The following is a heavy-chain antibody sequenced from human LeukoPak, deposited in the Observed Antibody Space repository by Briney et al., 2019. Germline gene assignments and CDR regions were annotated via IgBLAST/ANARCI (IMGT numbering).Heavy chain of an antibody. CDR2: IYHSGST. Sequence: SETLSLTCTVSGYSISSGYYWGWIRQPPGKGLEWIGSIYHSGSTYYNPSLKSRVTISVDTSKNQFSLKLSSVTAADTAVYYCARSRYCSSTSCRFDYWGQGTLVTVSS. V-gene: IGHV4-38-2*02. J-gene: IGHJ4*02. D-gene: IGHD2-2*01. CDR3: ARSRYCSSTSCRFDY. CDR1: GYSISSGYY.